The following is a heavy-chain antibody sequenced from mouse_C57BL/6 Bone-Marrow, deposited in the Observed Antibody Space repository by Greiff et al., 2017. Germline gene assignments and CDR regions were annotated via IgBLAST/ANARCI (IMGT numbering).Heavy chain of an antibody. J-gene: IGHJ3*02. CDR3: ARCGYDG. CDR1: GYTFTSYW. Sequence: QVQLQQPGAELVKPGASVKLSCKASGYTFTSYWMQWVKQRPGQGLEWIGEIDPSDSYTNYNQKFKGKATLTVDTSSSTAYMQLSSLTSEDSAVYYCARCGYDGWGQGTLVTVSA. D-gene: IGHD2-2*01. CDR2: IDPSDSYT. V-gene: IGHV1-50*01.